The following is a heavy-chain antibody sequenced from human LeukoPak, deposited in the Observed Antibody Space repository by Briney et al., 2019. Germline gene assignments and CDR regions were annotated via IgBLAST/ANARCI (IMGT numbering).Heavy chain of an antibody. CDR2: ISAHNGNT. CDR1: GYTFTTYG. V-gene: IGHV1-18*01. CDR3: ARDRFALYGDYGY. D-gene: IGHD4-17*01. Sequence: ASVKVSCKASGYTFTTYGISWVRQAAGQGLEWMGWISAHNGNTNYAQKFQDRVTLTTDTSTSTAYMELRSLRSDDSAVYYCARDRFALYGDYGYWGQGTQVTVAS. J-gene: IGHJ4*02.